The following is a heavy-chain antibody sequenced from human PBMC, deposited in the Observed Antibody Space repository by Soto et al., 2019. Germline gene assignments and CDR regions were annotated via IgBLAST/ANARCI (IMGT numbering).Heavy chain of an antibody. CDR3: AAGGPRWLQSPFDY. J-gene: IGHJ4*02. CDR1: GISLRDLS. CDR2: FDPEDGET. V-gene: IGHV1-24*01. Sequence: QVQLVQSGAEVKKPGASVKVSCKVLGISLRDLSMHWVRQPPGKGLERMGGFDPEDGETIYAQNFQGRVSMTEDTSAETAYMELSSLKSEDTAVYYCAAGGPRWLQSPFDYWGQGTLITVSS. D-gene: IGHD5-12*01.